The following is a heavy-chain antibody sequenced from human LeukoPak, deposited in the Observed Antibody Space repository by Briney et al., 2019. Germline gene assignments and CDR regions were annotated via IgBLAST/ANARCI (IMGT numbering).Heavy chain of an antibody. Sequence: TGGSLRLSCAASGFTFSGSAMHWVRQASGKGLEWVGRIKSKTDGGTTDYAAPVKGRFTISRDDSKDTLYLHMNSLKTEDTAVYYCTMIRNWGQGTLVTVSS. J-gene: IGHJ4*02. CDR3: TMIRN. D-gene: IGHD1-14*01. CDR2: IKSKTDGGTT. CDR1: GFTFSGSA. V-gene: IGHV3-15*01.